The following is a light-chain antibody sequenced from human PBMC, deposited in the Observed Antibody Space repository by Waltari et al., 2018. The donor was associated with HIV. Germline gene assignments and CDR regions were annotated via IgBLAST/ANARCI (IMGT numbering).Light chain of an antibody. CDR1: SSDVGGYSY. CDR3: SSYAGSNNGI. Sequence: QSALAQPPSASVSPGQSVTISCTGTSSDVGGYSYVSWYQQHPGKAPQLMIYEVSKRPSGVPDRFSGSKSGTASSLTVSVLQAEDEADYYCSSYAGSNNGIFGGGTKLTVL. V-gene: IGLV2-8*01. J-gene: IGLJ2*01. CDR2: EVS.